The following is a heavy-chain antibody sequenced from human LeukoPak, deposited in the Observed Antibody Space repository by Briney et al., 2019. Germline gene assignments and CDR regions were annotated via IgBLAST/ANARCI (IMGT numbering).Heavy chain of an antibody. V-gene: IGHV3-49*04. CDR2: IRTKAHGGTT. J-gene: IGHJ4*02. CDR1: GFTFGDYA. Sequence: GGSLRLSCSASGFTFGDYAMTWVRQAPGKGLEWLGMIRTKAHGGTTEYAASVKGRFTFSRDDSKSIAYLQMNSLKAEDTAVYYCTRGDWNDDNWGQGTLVTVSS. CDR3: TRGDWNDDN. D-gene: IGHD1-1*01.